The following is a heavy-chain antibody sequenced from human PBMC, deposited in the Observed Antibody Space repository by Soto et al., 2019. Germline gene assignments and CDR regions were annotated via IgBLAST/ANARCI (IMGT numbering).Heavy chain of an antibody. J-gene: IGHJ3*02. V-gene: IGHV3-30-3*01. CDR2: TSFDGSKK. D-gene: IGHD4-17*01. CDR3: ARDVNYGDYFSYAFDM. Sequence: QVQLVESGGGVVQPGRSLRLSCAASGFTFNNYAMHWVRQAPGKGLEWVAVTSFDGSKKYYADSVKGQFTISRDNSKNTLYLQMNNLGAEDTAVYYCARDVNYGDYFSYAFDMWGQGTMVTVSS. CDR1: GFTFNNYA.